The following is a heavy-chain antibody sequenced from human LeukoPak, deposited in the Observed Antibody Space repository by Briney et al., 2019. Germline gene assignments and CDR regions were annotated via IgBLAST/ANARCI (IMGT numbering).Heavy chain of an antibody. J-gene: IGHJ4*02. CDR3: ARGGFGEGTDFDY. Sequence: GGSLRLSCAASGFTFRTEWMHWVRQVPGKGLVWVSRINTDGSGTSYADSVKGRFTISRDNAKNTLDLQMNSLRAEDTAVYYCARGGFGEGTDFDYWGQGTLVTVSS. CDR1: GFTFRTEW. D-gene: IGHD3-3*01. CDR2: INTDGSGT. V-gene: IGHV3-74*01.